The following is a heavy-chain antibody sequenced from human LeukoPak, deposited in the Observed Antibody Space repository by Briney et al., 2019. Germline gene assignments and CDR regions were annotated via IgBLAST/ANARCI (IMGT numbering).Heavy chain of an antibody. D-gene: IGHD1-26*01. CDR2: ISSSGSTI. CDR1: GFTFSSYE. CDR3: ARAPRGGVRERPYYFYY. Sequence: PGGSLRLSCAASGFTFSSYEMNWVRQAPGKGLEWVSYISSSGSTIYYADSVKGRFTISRDNAKNSLYLQMNSLRAEDTAVYYCARAPRGGVRERPYYFYYWGQGTLVTVSS. J-gene: IGHJ4*02. V-gene: IGHV3-48*03.